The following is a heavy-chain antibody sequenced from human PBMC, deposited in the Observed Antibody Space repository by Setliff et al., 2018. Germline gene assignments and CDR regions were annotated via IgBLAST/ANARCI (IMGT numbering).Heavy chain of an antibody. CDR1: GYTFAEFG. CDR2: ISAFNGAT. D-gene: IGHD3-3*01. Sequence: GASVKVSCKTSGYTFAEFGVNWVRQAPGQGLEWMGWISAFNGATKYAQKFQDRMTVTTDTSTNTVFMDLGSLRSDDTAVFYCARQTQNYNFWSGQYPYHYDSWGQGTLVTVSS. CDR3: ARQTQNYNFWSGQYPYHYDS. V-gene: IGHV1-18*01. J-gene: IGHJ4*02.